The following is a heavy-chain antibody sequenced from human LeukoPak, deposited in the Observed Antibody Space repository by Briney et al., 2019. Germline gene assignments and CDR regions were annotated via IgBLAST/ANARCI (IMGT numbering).Heavy chain of an antibody. CDR2: IYPGDSDT. J-gene: IGHJ4*02. D-gene: IGHD3-10*02. Sequence: GESLKISCKGSGYSFSSKWIGWVRQMPGKGLEWMGIIYPGDSDTRYSPSFQGQVTISADKSISTAYPQWSSLKASDTAMYYCARLVVRGVIMYYFDYWGQGSLVTVSS. CDR3: ARLVVRGVIMYYFDY. CDR1: GYSFSSKW. V-gene: IGHV5-51*01.